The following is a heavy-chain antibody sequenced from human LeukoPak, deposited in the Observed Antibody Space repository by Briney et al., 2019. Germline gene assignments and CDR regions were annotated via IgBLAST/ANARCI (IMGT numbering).Heavy chain of an antibody. CDR2: INHSGST. V-gene: IGHV4-34*01. Sequence: PSETLSLTCAVSGGSISSGGYSWSWIRQPPGKGLEWIGEINHSGSTNYNPSLKSRVTISVDTSKNQFSLKLSSVTAADTAVYYCARGSRITGTHRYFDYWGQGTLVTVSS. CDR3: ARGSRITGTHRYFDY. J-gene: IGHJ4*02. CDR1: GGSISSGGYS. D-gene: IGHD1-7*01.